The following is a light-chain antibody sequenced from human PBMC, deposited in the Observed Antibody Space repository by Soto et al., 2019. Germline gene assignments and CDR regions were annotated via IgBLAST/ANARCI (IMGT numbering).Light chain of an antibody. J-gene: IGLJ1*01. Sequence: QSVLTQPASVSGSPGQSMTISCSGTSSDVGTYNLVSWYQQYPGKAPRLMIYEVTKRPSGVSNRFSGSKSGNTASLTISGLQPEDEADYYCCSYAGSSSSIFGTGTKVTVL. V-gene: IGLV2-23*02. CDR1: SSDVGTYNL. CDR2: EVT. CDR3: CSYAGSSSSI.